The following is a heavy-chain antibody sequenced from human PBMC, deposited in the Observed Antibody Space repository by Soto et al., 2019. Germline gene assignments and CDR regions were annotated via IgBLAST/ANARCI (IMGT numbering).Heavy chain of an antibody. D-gene: IGHD6-19*01. CDR3: ARGGVGRRAVAGYFDY. CDR2: INHSGST. J-gene: IGHJ4*02. Sequence: SETLSLTCAVYGGSFSGYYWSWIRQPPGKGLEWIGEINHSGSTNYNPSLKSRVTISVDTSKNQFSLKLSSVTAADTAVYYCARGGVGRRAVAGYFDYWGQGTLVTVSS. CDR1: GGSFSGYY. V-gene: IGHV4-34*01.